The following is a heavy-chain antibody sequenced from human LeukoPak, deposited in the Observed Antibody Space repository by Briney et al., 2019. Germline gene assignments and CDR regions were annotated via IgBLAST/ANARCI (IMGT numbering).Heavy chain of an antibody. V-gene: IGHV5-51*01. Sequence: GESLKISCKGSGYSFTSYWIGWVRQMPGKGLEWVGIIYPGDSDTRYSPSFQGQVTISADKSISTAYLQWSSLKASDTAMYYCARNAGPYQLLFGSFGDAFDIWGQGTMVTVSS. CDR3: ARNAGPYQLLFGSFGDAFDI. CDR1: GYSFTSYW. J-gene: IGHJ3*02. CDR2: IYPGDSDT. D-gene: IGHD2-2*01.